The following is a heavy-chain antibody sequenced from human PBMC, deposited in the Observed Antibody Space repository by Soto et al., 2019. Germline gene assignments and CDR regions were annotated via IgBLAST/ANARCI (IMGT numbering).Heavy chain of an antibody. V-gene: IGHV4-34*01. J-gene: IGHJ6*03. D-gene: IGHD3-10*01. CDR1: GGSFSGYQ. CDR2: INDSGDI. Sequence: QVQLQQWGAGLLKPSETLSLTCAVYGGSFSGYQWSWIRQTPGKGLEWIGGINDSGDINYNPSLKGRVTILVDSPKKQISPRLSSVTAADTAVYYCARGLILWFGELSRRGGYSYYMAVWGKGTTVTVSS. CDR3: ARGLILWFGELSRRGGYSYYMAV.